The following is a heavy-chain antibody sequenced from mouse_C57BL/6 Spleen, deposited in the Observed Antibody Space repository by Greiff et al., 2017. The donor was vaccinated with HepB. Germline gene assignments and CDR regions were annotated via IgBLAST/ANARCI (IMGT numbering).Heavy chain of an antibody. CDR3: VYGNYEGYAMDY. J-gene: IGHJ4*01. D-gene: IGHD2-1*01. V-gene: IGHV1-42*01. Sequence: EVKLQESGPELVKPGASVKISCKASGYSFTGYYMNWVKQSPEKSLEWIGEINPSTGGTTYNQKFKAKATLTVDKSSSTAYMQLKSLTSEDSAVYYCVYGNYEGYAMDYWGQGTSVTVSS. CDR2: INPSTGGT. CDR1: GYSFTGYY.